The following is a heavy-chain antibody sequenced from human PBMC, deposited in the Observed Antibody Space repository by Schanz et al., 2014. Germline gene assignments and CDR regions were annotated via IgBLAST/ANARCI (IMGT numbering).Heavy chain of an antibody. CDR2: ISASGGTT. CDR1: GFTFSAYA. D-gene: IGHD1-1*01. V-gene: IGHV3-23*01. Sequence: EVQLLESGGGLVQPGGSLRLSCAASGFTFSAYAMTWVRQIPGKGLEWVSAISASGGTTYYADSVKGRFTISRDNAKNSLFLQMNSLSPEDTAVYYCARGRVLESWGQGTLVTVSS. J-gene: IGHJ5*02. CDR3: ARGRVLES.